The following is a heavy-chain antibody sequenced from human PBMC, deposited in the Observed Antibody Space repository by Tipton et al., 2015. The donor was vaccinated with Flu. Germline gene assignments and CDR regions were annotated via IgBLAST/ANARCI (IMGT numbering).Heavy chain of an antibody. Sequence: TLSLTCTVSGGSISSYYYNWIRQPPGQGLEWIGYTYYSGTTNYNPSLKSRVTISVDTSKTQLSLKLSSVTAADTAVYYCARDVAAVPAAIRDWGQGTLVTVSS. CDR2: TYYSGTT. J-gene: IGHJ4*02. CDR3: ARDVAAVPAAIRD. D-gene: IGHD2-2*01. V-gene: IGHV4-59*01. CDR1: GGSISSYY.